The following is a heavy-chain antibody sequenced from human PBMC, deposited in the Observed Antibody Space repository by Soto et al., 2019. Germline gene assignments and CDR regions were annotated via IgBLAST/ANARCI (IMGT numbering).Heavy chain of an antibody. CDR3: ARRYCSSTSCYGDAFDI. V-gene: IGHV4-59*08. D-gene: IGHD2-2*01. CDR2: IYYSGST. CDR1: GGSISSYY. Sequence: QVQLQESGPGLVKPSETLSLTCTVSGGSISSYYWSWIRQPPGKGLEWIGYIYYSGSTNYNPSLNSRVTISVDTSKNQFSLKLSSVTAADTAVYYCARRYCSSTSCYGDAFDIWGQGTMVTVSS. J-gene: IGHJ3*02.